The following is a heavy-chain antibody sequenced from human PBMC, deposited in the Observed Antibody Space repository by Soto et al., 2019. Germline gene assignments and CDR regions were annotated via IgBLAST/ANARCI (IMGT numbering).Heavy chain of an antibody. CDR2: INAGYGNT. V-gene: IGHV1-3*01. D-gene: IGHD7-27*01. Sequence: XSVKVSCKASGYPFISYAMHWVRQAPGQRLEWMGWINAGYGNTKSSQKFQDRVTISRDTSASTAYMELTSLRSEDTAVYYCARDTGDGTFDFWGQGTLVTVSS. CDR3: ARDTGDGTFDF. CDR1: GYPFISYA. J-gene: IGHJ4*02.